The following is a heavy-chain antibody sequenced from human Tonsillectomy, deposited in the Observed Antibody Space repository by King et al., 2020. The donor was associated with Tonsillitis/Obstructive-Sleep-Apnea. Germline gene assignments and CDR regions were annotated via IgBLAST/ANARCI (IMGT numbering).Heavy chain of an antibody. D-gene: IGHD3-9*01. CDR1: GGSFSAYY. CDR2: INHSGST. V-gene: IGHV4-34*01. J-gene: IGHJ4*02. Sequence: VQLQQWGAGLLKPSETLSLTCAVYGGSFSAYYWSWIRQPPGEGLEWIGEINHSGSTKYNPSLKSRVIISLDTSKNQFSLKLRSVTAADTAVYYCARGDLLTGYYASTDFDYWGQGTLVTVSA. CDR3: ARGDLLTGYYASTDFDY.